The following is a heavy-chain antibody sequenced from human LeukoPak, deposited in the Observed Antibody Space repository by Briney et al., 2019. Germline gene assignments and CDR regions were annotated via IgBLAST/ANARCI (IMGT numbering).Heavy chain of an antibody. CDR3: ARDAAVDEDTAMANLFDY. Sequence: GGSLRLSCAASGFTVSSNYMSWVRQAPGKGLEWVAVIWYDGSNKYYADSVKGRFTISRDNSKNTLYLQMNSLRAEDTAVYYCARDAAVDEDTAMANLFDYWGQGTLVTVSS. CDR2: IWYDGSNK. J-gene: IGHJ4*02. V-gene: IGHV3-33*08. CDR1: GFTVSSNY. D-gene: IGHD5-18*01.